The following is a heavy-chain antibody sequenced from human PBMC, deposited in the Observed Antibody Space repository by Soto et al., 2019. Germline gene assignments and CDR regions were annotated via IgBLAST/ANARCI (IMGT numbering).Heavy chain of an antibody. J-gene: IGHJ4*02. Sequence: GGSLRLSCAASGFTVSSNYMSWVRQAPGKGLEWVSVIYSGGSTYYADSVKGRFTISKDNSKNTLYLQMNSLRAEDTAVYYCARVYCSSTSCSAGNFDYWGQGTLVTVS. D-gene: IGHD2-2*01. CDR3: ARVYCSSTSCSAGNFDY. CDR2: IYSGGST. CDR1: GFTVSSNY. V-gene: IGHV3-53*01.